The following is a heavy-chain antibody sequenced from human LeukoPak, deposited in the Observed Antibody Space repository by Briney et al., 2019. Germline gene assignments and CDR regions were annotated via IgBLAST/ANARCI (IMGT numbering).Heavy chain of an antibody. CDR3: ARDHNWVVDY. D-gene: IGHD1-1*01. V-gene: IGHV1-18*01. Sequence: ASVKVSCKASGYTFTSYGIRWVRQAPGQGLEWMGWISTYNGDTNYAQELQGRVTMTTDTSTSTAYMALRSLRSDDTAVYYCARDHNWVVDYWGQGTLVTVSS. J-gene: IGHJ4*02. CDR2: ISTYNGDT. CDR1: GYTFTSYG.